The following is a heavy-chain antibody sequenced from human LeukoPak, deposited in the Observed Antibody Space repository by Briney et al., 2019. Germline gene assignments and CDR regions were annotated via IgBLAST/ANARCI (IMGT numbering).Heavy chain of an antibody. Sequence: ASVTLSCTASGYTFTSYGISWVRQAPGQGLEWMGWISAYNGNTNYAQTLQGRVTMTTDTSTSTAYMELRSLRSDDTAVYYCARDRIFGVVPLDYWGQGTLVTVSS. J-gene: IGHJ4*02. D-gene: IGHD3-3*02. CDR2: ISAYNGNT. V-gene: IGHV1-18*01. CDR3: ARDRIFGVVPLDY. CDR1: GYTFTSYG.